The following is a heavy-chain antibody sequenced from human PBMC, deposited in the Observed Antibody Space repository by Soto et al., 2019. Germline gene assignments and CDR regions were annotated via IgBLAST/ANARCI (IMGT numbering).Heavy chain of an antibody. Sequence: GGSLRLSCAASGFTFSSYGMHWVRQAPGKGLEWVAVISYDGSNKYYADSVKGRFTISRDNSKNTLYLQMNSLRAEDTAVYYCAKAPSYGDSSVGGQGTLVTVSS. CDR2: ISYDGSNK. V-gene: IGHV3-30*18. D-gene: IGHD4-17*01. CDR1: GFTFSSYG. CDR3: AKAPSYGDSSV. J-gene: IGHJ4*02.